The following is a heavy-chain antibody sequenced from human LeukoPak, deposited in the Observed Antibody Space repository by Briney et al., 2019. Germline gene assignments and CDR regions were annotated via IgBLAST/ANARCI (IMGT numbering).Heavy chain of an antibody. Sequence: GGSLRLSCAASGFTFSSYWMHWVRQAPGKGLVWVSRINSDGSSTSSADSVKGRFTISRDNAKNTLYLQMNSLRAEDTAVYYCARGVYYYDSSGYYLYYFDYWGQGTLVTVSS. CDR2: INSDGSST. J-gene: IGHJ4*02. D-gene: IGHD3-22*01. CDR1: GFTFSSYW. V-gene: IGHV3-74*01. CDR3: ARGVYYYDSSGYYLYYFDY.